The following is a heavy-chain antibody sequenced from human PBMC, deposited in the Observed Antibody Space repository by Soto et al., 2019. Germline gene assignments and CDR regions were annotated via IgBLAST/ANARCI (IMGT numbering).Heavy chain of an antibody. Sequence: ASVKVSCKASGVTFSSYAISWVRQAPGQGLEWMGGIIPIFGTANYAQKFQGRVTITADESTSTAYMELSSLRSEDTAVYYCARGIFEASPGYYGMDVWGQGTTVTVSS. J-gene: IGHJ6*02. CDR1: GVTFSSYA. D-gene: IGHD3-3*01. V-gene: IGHV1-69*13. CDR3: ARGIFEASPGYYGMDV. CDR2: IIPIFGTA.